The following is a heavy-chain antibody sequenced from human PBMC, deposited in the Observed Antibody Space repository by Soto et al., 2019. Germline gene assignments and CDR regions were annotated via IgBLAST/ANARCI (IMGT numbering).Heavy chain of an antibody. CDR2: IIPMLAAP. V-gene: IGHV1-69*01. J-gene: IGHJ2*01. CDR1: GGSFRTYA. Sequence: QGQLVQSGAEVKKPGSSVKVSCKASGGSFRTYAINWVRQAPGQGLEWMGGIIPMLAAPTYAQKFQGRLTNTADVSTSTVYMELSRRTSEDTSVYYCASVGPPYPSVIWFFDLWGRGTLVTVSS. D-gene: IGHD1-26*01. CDR3: ASVGPPYPSVIWFFDL.